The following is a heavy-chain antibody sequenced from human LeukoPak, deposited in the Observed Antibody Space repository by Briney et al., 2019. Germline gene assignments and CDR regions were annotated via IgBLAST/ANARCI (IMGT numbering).Heavy chain of an antibody. CDR3: ARERGNALYNWFDP. Sequence: GGSLRLSCAAAGFTVSSNYMSWVRQAPGKGLELVSVIYSGGSTYYADSVKGRFTISRDNSKNTLYLQMNSLRAEDTAVYYCARERGNALYNWFDPWGQGTLVTVSS. J-gene: IGHJ5*02. D-gene: IGHD4-23*01. CDR1: GFTVSSNY. V-gene: IGHV3-53*01. CDR2: IYSGGST.